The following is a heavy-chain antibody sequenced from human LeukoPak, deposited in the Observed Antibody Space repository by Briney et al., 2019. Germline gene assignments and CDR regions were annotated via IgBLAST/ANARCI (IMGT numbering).Heavy chain of an antibody. CDR3: ARGDGYYDSSGYFDY. CDR2: ISSSSSYI. D-gene: IGHD3-22*01. V-gene: IGHV3-21*01. CDR1: GFTFSSYS. J-gene: IGHJ4*02. Sequence: GGSLRLSCAASGFTFSSYSMNWVRQAPGKGLEWVSSISSSSSYIYYADSVKGRFTISRDNAKNSLYPQMNSLRAEDTAVYYCARGDGYYDSSGYFDYWGQGTLVTVSS.